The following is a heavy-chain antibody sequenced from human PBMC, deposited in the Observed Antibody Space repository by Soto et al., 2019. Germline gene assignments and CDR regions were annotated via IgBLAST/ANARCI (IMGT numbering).Heavy chain of an antibody. CDR1: GGTFSSYA. Sequence: ASVKVSCKASGGTFSSYAISWVRQAPGQGLELMGGIIPIFGTANYAQKFQGRVTITADESTSTAYMELSSLRSEDTAVYYCARAPYYYDSSGYYYGWFDPWGQGTLVTVYS. CDR2: IIPIFGTA. CDR3: ARAPYYYDSSGYYYGWFDP. J-gene: IGHJ5*02. V-gene: IGHV1-69*13. D-gene: IGHD3-22*01.